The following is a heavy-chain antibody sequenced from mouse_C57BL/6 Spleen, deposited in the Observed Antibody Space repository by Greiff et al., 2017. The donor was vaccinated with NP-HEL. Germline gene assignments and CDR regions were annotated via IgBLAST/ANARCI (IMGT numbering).Heavy chain of an antibody. J-gene: IGHJ4*01. Sequence: DVKLVESGGGLVQPGGSLKLSCAASGFTFSDYYMYWVRQTPEKRLEWVAYISNGGGSTYYPDTVKGRFTISRDNAKNTLYLQMSRLKSEDTAMYYCARQGGASGDYAMDYWGQGTSVTVSS. CDR3: ARQGGASGDYAMDY. V-gene: IGHV5-12*01. CDR2: ISNGGGST. CDR1: GFTFSDYY. D-gene: IGHD3-1*01.